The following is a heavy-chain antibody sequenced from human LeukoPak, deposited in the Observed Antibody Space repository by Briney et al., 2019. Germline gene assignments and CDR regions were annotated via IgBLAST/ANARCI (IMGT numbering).Heavy chain of an antibody. CDR2: IRFDGGNQ. V-gene: IGHV3-30*02. D-gene: IGHD1-7*01. CDR3: AKDLSITGTLGY. Sequence: PGGSLRLSCAASGFTFTTYGMHWVRQAPGKGLEWVTSIRFDGGNQYYADSAKGRFTISRDTSKNTLYLQMNSLRAEDTAVYYCAKDLSITGTLGYWGQGTLVTVSS. CDR1: GFTFTTYG. J-gene: IGHJ4*02.